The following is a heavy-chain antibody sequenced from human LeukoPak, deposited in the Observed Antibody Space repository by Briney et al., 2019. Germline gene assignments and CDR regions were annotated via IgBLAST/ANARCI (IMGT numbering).Heavy chain of an antibody. CDR3: ARDIGSSGWEFDY. Sequence: GGSLRLSCAASGFTFSSYWMSWVRQAPGKGLEWVAVISYDGSNKYYADSVKGRFTISRDNSKNTLYLQMNSLRAEDTAVYYCARDIGSSGWEFDYWGQGTLVTVSS. D-gene: IGHD6-19*01. J-gene: IGHJ4*02. CDR2: ISYDGSNK. V-gene: IGHV3-30*03. CDR1: GFTFSSYW.